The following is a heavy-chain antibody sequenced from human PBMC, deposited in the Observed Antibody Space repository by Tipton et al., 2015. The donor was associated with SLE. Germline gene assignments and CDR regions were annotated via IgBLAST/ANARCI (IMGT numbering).Heavy chain of an antibody. D-gene: IGHD4-11*01. CDR3: AKGSMTTTGGNGMDV. CDR2: IYTDGSRT. V-gene: IGHV3-74*01. CDR1: GFTFSSYW. Sequence: GSLRLSCAASGFTFSSYWMHWVRQAPGKGLVWVSRIYTDGSRTHYADSVRGRFTISRDNAKNTLYLQMNSLTTEDTAMYYCAKGSMTTTGGNGMDVWGQGTTVTVS. J-gene: IGHJ6*02.